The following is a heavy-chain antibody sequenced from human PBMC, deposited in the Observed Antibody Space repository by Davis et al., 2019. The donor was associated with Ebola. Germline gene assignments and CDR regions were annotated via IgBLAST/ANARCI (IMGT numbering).Heavy chain of an antibody. D-gene: IGHD3-10*01. CDR1: GFTFSSYE. V-gene: IGHV3-48*03. J-gene: IGHJ4*02. Sequence: GESLKISCAASGFTFSSYEMNWVRQAPGKGLEWVSYISSSSSTIYYADSVKGRFTISRDNAKNSLYLQMNSLRAEDTAVYYCAKITMVQGVIIKTFDYWGQGTLVTVSA. CDR3: AKITMVQGVIIKTFDY. CDR2: ISSSSSTI.